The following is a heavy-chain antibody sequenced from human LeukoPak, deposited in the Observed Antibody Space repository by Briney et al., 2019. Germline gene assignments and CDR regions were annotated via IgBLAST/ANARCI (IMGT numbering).Heavy chain of an antibody. CDR3: AREGIVVVPAARHDAFDI. CDR2: ISAYNGNT. Sequence: ASVKVSCKASGYTFTSYGISWVRQAPGQGLEWMGWISAYNGNTNYAQKLQGRVTMTTDTSTSTAYMELRSLRSDDTAVYYCAREGIVVVPAARHDAFDIWGQGTMDTVSS. CDR1: GYTFTSYG. V-gene: IGHV1-18*01. J-gene: IGHJ3*02. D-gene: IGHD2-2*01.